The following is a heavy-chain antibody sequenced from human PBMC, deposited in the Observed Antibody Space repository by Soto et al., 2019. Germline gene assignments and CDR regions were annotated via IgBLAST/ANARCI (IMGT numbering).Heavy chain of an antibody. CDR1: GFTFSSYA. V-gene: IGHV3-23*01. CDR3: LKESHPRIQLWERYYYYYMDV. D-gene: IGHD5-18*01. J-gene: IGHJ6*03. Sequence: GGSLRLSCAASGFTFSSYAMSWVRQAPGKGLEWVSAISGSGGSTYYADYVKGRFTISRDNSKKTLYLQMNSLRAEDTAVYYCLKESHPRIQLWERYYYYYMDVWGKGTTVTVSS. CDR2: ISGSGGST.